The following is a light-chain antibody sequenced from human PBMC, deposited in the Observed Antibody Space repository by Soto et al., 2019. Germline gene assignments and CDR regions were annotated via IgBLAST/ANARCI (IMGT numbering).Light chain of an antibody. CDR2: DAS. CDR3: QQSHDFPYS. J-gene: IGKJ2*03. Sequence: DIQMTQSPSSLSASVGDRVSITCRASRSVSRSLNWYQLKTGEAPKLLIYDASNLQSGVPSRFSGSESGTDFTLTISSLQTEDFATYYCQQSHDFPYSFGQGTRLEI. V-gene: IGKV1-39*01. CDR1: RSVSRS.